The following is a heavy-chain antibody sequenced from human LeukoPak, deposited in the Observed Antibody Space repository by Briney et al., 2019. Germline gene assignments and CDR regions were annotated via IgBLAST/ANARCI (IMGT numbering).Heavy chain of an antibody. CDR2: ISAGGIYI. J-gene: IGHJ4*02. CDR3: AKNWATGMAFYDH. Sequence: PGGSLRLSCAASGFTFSTYAMTWVRQAPGKGLEWISAISAGGIYIYYADSVKGRFTSSRDNSKSTLYLQMSNLRAEDTAVYYCAKNWATGMAFYDHWGQGIQVTVSS. D-gene: IGHD5-18*01. CDR1: GFTFSTYA. V-gene: IGHV3-23*01.